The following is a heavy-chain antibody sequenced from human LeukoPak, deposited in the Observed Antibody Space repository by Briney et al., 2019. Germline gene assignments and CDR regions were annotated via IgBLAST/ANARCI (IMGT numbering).Heavy chain of an antibody. Sequence: GGSLRLSCAASGFTFSSYSMNWVRQAPGKGLEWVSCISSTSIYIYYADSVKGRFTISRDNAKNSLYLQMNSLRAEDTAVYYCARGYGSGSLNWFDPWGQGTLVTVSS. CDR3: ARGYGSGSLNWFDP. D-gene: IGHD3-10*01. V-gene: IGHV3-21*01. J-gene: IGHJ5*02. CDR1: GFTFSSYS. CDR2: ISSTSIYI.